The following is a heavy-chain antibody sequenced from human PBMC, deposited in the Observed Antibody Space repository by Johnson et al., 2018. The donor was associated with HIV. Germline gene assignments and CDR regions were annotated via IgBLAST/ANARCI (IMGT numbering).Heavy chain of an antibody. D-gene: IGHD1-26*01. Sequence: QVYLVESGGGSVQPGRSLRLSCAASGFTFDEYAMHWVRQAPGKGLEWVAVISYDGSNKYYADSVKGRFTISRDNSKNTLYLQMNSLRAEDTAVYYCARLGVGATWHAFDIWGQGTMVTVSS. CDR1: GFTFDEYA. V-gene: IGHV3-30*04. CDR3: ARLGVGATWHAFDI. J-gene: IGHJ3*02. CDR2: ISYDGSNK.